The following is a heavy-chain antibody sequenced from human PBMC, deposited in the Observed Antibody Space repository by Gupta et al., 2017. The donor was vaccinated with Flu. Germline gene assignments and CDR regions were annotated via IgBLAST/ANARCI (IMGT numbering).Heavy chain of an antibody. CDR2: ISSRGVT. J-gene: IGHJ4*02. Sequence: VQLVASGGGLVQPGGSVRLSCAASGFTISSYDMSWVRQAPGRGLEWVSFISSRGVTYYGDPVRGRFTISRDNAKNSLYLQMSGLRDEDTAVYYCARGHWANGGQGTLVTVSS. CDR3: ARGHWAN. CDR1: GFTISSYD. D-gene: IGHD3-16*01. V-gene: IGHV3-48*03.